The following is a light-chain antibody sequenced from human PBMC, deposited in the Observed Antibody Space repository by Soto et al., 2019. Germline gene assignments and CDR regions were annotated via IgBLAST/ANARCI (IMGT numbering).Light chain of an antibody. J-gene: IGKJ2*01. CDR1: QSISSSY. CDR3: QQYGSSSYT. CDR2: AAS. V-gene: IGKV3-20*01. Sequence: EIVLTQSPGTLSLSPGERATLSCRASQSISSSYLAWYQQKPGQAPRLLIYAASSRATGIPGRFSGSGSGTDFTLIISRLEPEDFAVYYCQQYGSSSYTFGQGTQLEIK.